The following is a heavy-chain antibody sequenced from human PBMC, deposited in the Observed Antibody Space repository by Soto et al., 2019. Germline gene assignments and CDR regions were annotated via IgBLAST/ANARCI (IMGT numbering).Heavy chain of an antibody. CDR1: GYTFTSYA. CDR3: ARDPPGSGSYTYDY. CDR2: INAGNGDT. J-gene: IGHJ4*02. V-gene: IGHV1-3*01. D-gene: IGHD3-10*01. Sequence: APVKVSCKASGYTFTSYAMHWVRQAPGQRLEWMGWINAGNGDTYYADSVKGRFTISRDNSKNTLYFQMNSLRAEDTAVYYCARDPPGSGSYTYDYLGQGNLVTVS.